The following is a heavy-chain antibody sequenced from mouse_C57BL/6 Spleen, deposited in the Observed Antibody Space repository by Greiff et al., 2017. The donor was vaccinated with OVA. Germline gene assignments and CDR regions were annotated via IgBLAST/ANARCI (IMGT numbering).Heavy chain of an antibody. CDR1: GYTFTSYW. CDR2: INPSNGGT. CDR3: ARENYGSFAWFAY. J-gene: IGHJ3*01. D-gene: IGHD1-1*01. Sequence: QVQLQQPGTELVKPGASVKLSCKASGYTFTSYWMHWVKQRPGQGLEWIGNINPSNGGTNYNEQFKSKATLTVDKSPSTAYMQLSSLTSEDSAVYYCARENYGSFAWFAYWGQGTLVTVSA. V-gene: IGHV1-53*01.